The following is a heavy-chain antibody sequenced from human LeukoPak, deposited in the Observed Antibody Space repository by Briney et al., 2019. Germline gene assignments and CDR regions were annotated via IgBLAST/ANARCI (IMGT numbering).Heavy chain of an antibody. V-gene: IGHV3-23*01. CDR2: SSGTGDTT. D-gene: IGHD3-3*01. Sequence: GGSLSLSCAAYGFFFKNYAMSWVRQDRGKWLEWVFFSSGTGDTTYYEDSLRGRFIISRDNPRNTLYLQKNSLRADDTAVYYCPKADATIGGAFDIWGQGTMVTVSS. J-gene: IGHJ3*02. CDR3: PKADATIGGAFDI. CDR1: GFFFKNYA.